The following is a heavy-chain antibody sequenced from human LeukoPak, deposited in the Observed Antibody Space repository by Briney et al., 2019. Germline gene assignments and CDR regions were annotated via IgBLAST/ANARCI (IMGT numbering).Heavy chain of an antibody. CDR3: ARLPAYCSSTACYYDY. CDR1: GFTFSNAW. J-gene: IGHJ4*02. V-gene: IGHV3-15*01. D-gene: IGHD2-2*01. CDR2: IKSKTDGGTT. Sequence: KTGGSLRLSCAASGFTFSNAWMSWVRQAPGKGLEWVGRIKSKTDGGTTDYAAPVKGRFTISRDDSKNTLYLQMNSLKTEDTAVYYCARLPAYCSSTACYYDYWGQGTLVTVSS.